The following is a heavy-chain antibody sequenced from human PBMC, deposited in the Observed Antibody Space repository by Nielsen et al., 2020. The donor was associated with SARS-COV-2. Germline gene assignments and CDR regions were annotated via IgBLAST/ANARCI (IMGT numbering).Heavy chain of an antibody. CDR1: GGSISSYY. V-gene: IGHV4-59*01. Sequence: SETLSPTCPVSGGSISSYYWSWIRQLPGKGLEWIGYIYYSGSTNYNPSLKSRVTISVDTSKNQFSLKLSSVTAADTAVYYCARYGDPDYDILTGNRGFDYWGQGTLVTVSS. J-gene: IGHJ4*02. CDR3: ARYGDPDYDILTGNRGFDY. D-gene: IGHD3-9*01. CDR2: IYYSGST.